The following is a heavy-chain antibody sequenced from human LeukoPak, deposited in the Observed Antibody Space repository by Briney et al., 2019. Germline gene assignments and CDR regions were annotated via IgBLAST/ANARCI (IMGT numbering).Heavy chain of an antibody. J-gene: IGHJ4*02. CDR3: ARSSVTTDLGY. D-gene: IGHD4-17*01. CDR2: INPNSGCT. Sequence: GGSLRLSCAASGFTFTGYYMHWVRQAPGQGLEWMGWINPNSGCTNYAQKFQGWVTMTRDTSISTAYMELSRLRSDDTAVYYCARSSVTTDLGYWGQGTLVTVSS. CDR1: GFTFTGYY. V-gene: IGHV1-2*04.